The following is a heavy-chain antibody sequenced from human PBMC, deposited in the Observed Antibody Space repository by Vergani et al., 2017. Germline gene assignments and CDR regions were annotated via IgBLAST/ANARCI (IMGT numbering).Heavy chain of an antibody. CDR1: GFTFSSYS. D-gene: IGHD3-22*01. CDR3: ARDPEPYYDSSGYTLRAFDI. J-gene: IGHJ3*02. Sequence: EVQLVESGGGLVQPGGSLRLSCAASGFTFSSYSMNWVRQAPGKGLEWVSYISSSSSTIYYADSVKGRFTISRENAKNSLYLQMKSLRAEDTAVYYCARDPEPYYDSSGYTLRAFDIWGQGTMVTVSS. CDR2: ISSSSSTI. V-gene: IGHV3-48*01.